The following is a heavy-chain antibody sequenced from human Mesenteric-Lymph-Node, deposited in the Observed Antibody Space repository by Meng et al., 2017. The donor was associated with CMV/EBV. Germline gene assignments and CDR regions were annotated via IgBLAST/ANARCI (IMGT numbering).Heavy chain of an antibody. V-gene: IGHV4-34*01. D-gene: IGHD3-9*01. CDR1: GGWFSGYY. CDR3: ARGSSYDILTGYFDY. Sequence: QGQLHPGGAGLVKPPGTLSVTFAVYGGWFSGYYWNWIRQSPEKGLEWIGEINHSGSTTYNPSFTSRIIISVDTSTNQISLNMSSVTAADTAVYYCARGSSYDILTGYFDYWGQGALVTVSS. CDR2: INHSGST. J-gene: IGHJ4*02.